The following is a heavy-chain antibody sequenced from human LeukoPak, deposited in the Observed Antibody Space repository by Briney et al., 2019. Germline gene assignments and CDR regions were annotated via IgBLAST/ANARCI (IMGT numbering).Heavy chain of an antibody. CDR1: GYTFTDYY. CDR2: INPNDGDT. Sequence: ASVKVSCKASGYTFTDYYMHWVRQAPGQGFEWMGWINPNDGDTNYAQKFQGRVTMTRGTSISTAHMEVSRLRSDDTAVYYCARANFLYCSSTTCLFDYWGQGTLVTVS. J-gene: IGHJ4*02. CDR3: ARANFLYCSSTTCLFDY. V-gene: IGHV1-2*02. D-gene: IGHD2-2*01.